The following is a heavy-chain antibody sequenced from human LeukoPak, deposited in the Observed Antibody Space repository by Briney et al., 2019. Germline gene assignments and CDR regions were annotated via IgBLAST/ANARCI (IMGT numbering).Heavy chain of an antibody. CDR2: IRSXANSYAT. CDR3: TRRGRFRELFEHYYYMDV. Sequence: RIRSXANSYATAYAASVKGRFTISRDDSKNTAYLQMNSLKTEDTAVYYCTRRGRFRELFEHYYYMDVWGKGTTVTVSS. J-gene: IGHJ6*03. V-gene: IGHV3-73*01. D-gene: IGHD3-10*01.